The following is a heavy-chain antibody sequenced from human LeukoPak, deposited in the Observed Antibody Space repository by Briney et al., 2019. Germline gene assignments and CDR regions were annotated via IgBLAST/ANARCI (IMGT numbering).Heavy chain of an antibody. D-gene: IGHD5-24*01. CDR2: ISSSSSYI. Sequence: GGSLRLSCAASGFTFSSYSMNWVRQAPGKGLEWVSSISSSSSYIYYADSVKGRFTISRDNSKNTLHLQMNSLRAEDTAVYYCAKDFRAKTATFSIFDYWGQGTLVTVSS. CDR1: GFTFSSYS. CDR3: AKDFRAKTATFSIFDY. V-gene: IGHV3-21*01. J-gene: IGHJ4*02.